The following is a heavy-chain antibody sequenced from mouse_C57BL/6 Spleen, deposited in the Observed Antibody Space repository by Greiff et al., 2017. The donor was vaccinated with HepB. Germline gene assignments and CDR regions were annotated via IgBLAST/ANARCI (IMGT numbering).Heavy chain of an antibody. J-gene: IGHJ4*01. Sequence: QVQPQQSGAELARPGASVKLSCKASGYTFTSYGISWVKQRTGQGLEWIGEIYPRSGNTYYNEKFKGKATLTADKSSSTAYMELRSLTSEDSAVYFCARPYYSNYEAMDYWGQGTSVTVSS. CDR2: IYPRSGNT. V-gene: IGHV1-81*01. D-gene: IGHD2-5*01. CDR1: GYTFTSYG. CDR3: ARPYYSNYEAMDY.